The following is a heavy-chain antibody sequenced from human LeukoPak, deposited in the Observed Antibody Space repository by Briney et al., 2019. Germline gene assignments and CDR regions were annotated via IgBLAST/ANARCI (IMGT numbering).Heavy chain of an antibody. Sequence: PSETLSLTCTVSGGSISSYYWSWIRQPPGKGLDWIGYIYYGGSTYSNPSLKSRVTLSADTSKNQFSLKLTSVTAADTAVYYCARSSVSGTYSGGYWGQGTLVTVSS. D-gene: IGHD3-10*01. CDR2: IYYGGST. CDR1: GGSISSYY. J-gene: IGHJ4*02. CDR3: ARSSVSGTYSGGY. V-gene: IGHV4-59*08.